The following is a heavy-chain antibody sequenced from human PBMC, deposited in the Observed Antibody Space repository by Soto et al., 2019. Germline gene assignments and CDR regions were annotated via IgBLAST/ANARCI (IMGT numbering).Heavy chain of an antibody. CDR3: ARESGGYCSSTSCYPVRGYSYGFFVSPPTI. CDR2: IIPIFGTA. J-gene: IGHJ3*02. V-gene: IGHV1-69*13. Sequence: GASVKVCCKASGGTFSSYAISWVRQAPGQGLEWMGGIIPIFGTANYAQKFQGRVTITADESTSTAYMELSSLRSEDTAVYYCARESGGYCSSTSCYPVRGYSYGFFVSPPTIWGQGTMVTVSS. D-gene: IGHD2-2*01. CDR1: GGTFSSYA.